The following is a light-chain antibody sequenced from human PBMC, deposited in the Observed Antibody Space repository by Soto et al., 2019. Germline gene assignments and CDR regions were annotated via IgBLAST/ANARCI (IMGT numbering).Light chain of an antibody. CDR1: QSVSSN. CDR3: QQRSIWPPWT. V-gene: IGKV3-11*01. CDR2: GAS. Sequence: IVLSQSPGTLSSSPGERATLSCRASQSVSSNLAWYQQKPGQAPRLLIYGASIRATGVPARFSGTGSGTDFSLTISSLEPEDFAIYYCQQRSIWPPWTFGQGTKVDIK. J-gene: IGKJ1*01.